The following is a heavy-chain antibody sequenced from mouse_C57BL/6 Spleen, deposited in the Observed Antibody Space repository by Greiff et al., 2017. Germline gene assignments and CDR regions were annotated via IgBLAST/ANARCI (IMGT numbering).Heavy chain of an antibody. CDR1: GFTFSSYA. Sequence: EVKLMESGEGLVKPGGSLKLSCAASGFTFSSYAMSWVRQTPEKRLEWVAYISSGGDYIYYADTVKGRFTISRDNARNTLYLQMSSLKSEDTAMYYCTRDRSPYWYFDVWGTGTTVTVSS. CDR2: ISSGGDYI. CDR3: TRDRSPYWYFDV. J-gene: IGHJ1*03. V-gene: IGHV5-9-1*02.